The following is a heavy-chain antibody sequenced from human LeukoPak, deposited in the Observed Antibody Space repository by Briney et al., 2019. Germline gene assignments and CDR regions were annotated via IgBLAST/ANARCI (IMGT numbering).Heavy chain of an antibody. V-gene: IGHV3-48*02. D-gene: IGHD3-22*01. CDR1: GLTFSSYR. CDR2: ISSSSSTI. Sequence: PGGSLRLSCAASGLTFSSYRMNWVRQAPGKGLEWVSYISSSSSTIYYADSVKGRFTISRDNAKNSLYLQMNSLRDEDTAVYYCARGDSSGYGPDHWGQGTLVTVSS. CDR3: ARGDSSGYGPDH. J-gene: IGHJ5*02.